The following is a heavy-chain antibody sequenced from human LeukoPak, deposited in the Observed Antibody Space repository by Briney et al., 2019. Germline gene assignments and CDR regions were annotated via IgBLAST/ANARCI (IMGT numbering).Heavy chain of an antibody. CDR2: INHSGST. Sequence: SETLSLTCASYDGSFSGYYWSWIRQPPGKGLEWIGEINHSGSTNYNPSLKSRVTISVDTSKNQFSLKLSSVTAADTAVYYCARGCITIFGVVIITNNWFDPWGQGTLVTVSS. CDR3: ARGCITIFGVVIITNNWFDP. CDR1: DGSFSGYY. V-gene: IGHV4-34*01. D-gene: IGHD3-3*01. J-gene: IGHJ5*02.